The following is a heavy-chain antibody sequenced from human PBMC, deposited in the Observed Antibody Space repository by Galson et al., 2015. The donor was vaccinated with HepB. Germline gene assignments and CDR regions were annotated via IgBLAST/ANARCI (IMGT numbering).Heavy chain of an antibody. V-gene: IGHV1-46*01. D-gene: IGHD2-15*01. Sequence: QSGAEVKKPGASVKVSCKASGYTFTSYYMHWVRQAPGQGLEWMGIINPSGGSTSYAQKFQGRVTMTRDTSTSTVYMELSSLRSEDTAVYYCARDSRARGIVVVVAATSMDYWGQGTLVTVSS. CDR1: GYTFTSYY. CDR2: INPSGGST. J-gene: IGHJ4*02. CDR3: ARDSRARGIVVVVAATSMDY.